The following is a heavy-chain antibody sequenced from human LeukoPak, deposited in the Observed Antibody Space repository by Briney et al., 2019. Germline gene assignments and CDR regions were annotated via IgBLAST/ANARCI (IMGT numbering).Heavy chain of an antibody. CDR3: ARDNPPQYNSGWFAY. Sequence: PSETLSLTCTASGGSISSYYWSWIRQPAGKGLEWIGRIYTSGSTNANPSLKSRVTMSVDTSENQFSLKLSSVTAADTAVYYCARDNPPQYNSGWFAYWGQGTLVTVSS. D-gene: IGHD6-19*01. CDR1: GGSISSYY. V-gene: IGHV4-4*07. J-gene: IGHJ4*02. CDR2: IYTSGST.